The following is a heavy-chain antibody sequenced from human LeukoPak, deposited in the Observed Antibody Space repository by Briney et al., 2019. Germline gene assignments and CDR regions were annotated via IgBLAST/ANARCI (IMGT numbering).Heavy chain of an antibody. D-gene: IGHD4-17*01. CDR2: ISGSGGST. J-gene: IGHJ4*02. Sequence: GGSLRLAWAASGFTFSSYAMSWVRQAPGKGLEWVSAISGSGGSTYYADSVKGRFTISRDNSKNTLYLQMNSLRAEDTAVYYCAKDPDDYGDYGDWGQGTLVTVSS. CDR1: GFTFSSYA. V-gene: IGHV3-23*01. CDR3: AKDPDDYGDYGD.